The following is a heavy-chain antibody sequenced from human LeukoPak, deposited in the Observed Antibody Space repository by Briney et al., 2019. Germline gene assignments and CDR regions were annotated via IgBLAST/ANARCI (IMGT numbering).Heavy chain of an antibody. CDR2: INPDGGGT. Sequence: ASVKVSCKASGYTFSGYYIHWVRQAPGQGLEWMGWINPDGGGTNYAQKFQGRVTMTGDTSISTAYMELSRLRSDDTAVYYCARDLATDAFDIWGQGTMVTVSS. V-gene: IGHV1-2*02. CDR3: ARDLATDAFDI. CDR1: GYTFSGYY. J-gene: IGHJ3*02.